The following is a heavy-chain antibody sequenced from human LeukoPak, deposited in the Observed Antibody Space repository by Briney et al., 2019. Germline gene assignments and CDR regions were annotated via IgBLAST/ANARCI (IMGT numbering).Heavy chain of an antibody. Sequence: GGSLRLSCAASGFTVNSNYMSWVRQAPGKGLEWVSVVYSGDRTYYADSVKGRFTISRDDSTNTLYLLMNSLRAEDTAVYYCARGYLIDYWGQGTLVTVSS. J-gene: IGHJ4*02. CDR2: VYSGDRT. V-gene: IGHV3-66*01. CDR1: GFTVNSNY. D-gene: IGHD1-26*01. CDR3: ARGYLIDY.